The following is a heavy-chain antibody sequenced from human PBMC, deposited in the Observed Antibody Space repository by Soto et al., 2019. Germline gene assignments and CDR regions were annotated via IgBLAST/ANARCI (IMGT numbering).Heavy chain of an antibody. CDR2: INAGNGNI. Sequence: ASVKVSCKASGYTFTSYAMHWVRQAPGQRLEWMGWINAGNGNIKYLQKFQGRVTITRDTSASTAYMELSSLRSEDTAVYYCARVWGIREAAATGYWGQGTLVTVSS. D-gene: IGHD2-15*01. CDR1: GYTFTSYA. CDR3: ARVWGIREAAATGY. V-gene: IGHV1-3*01. J-gene: IGHJ4*02.